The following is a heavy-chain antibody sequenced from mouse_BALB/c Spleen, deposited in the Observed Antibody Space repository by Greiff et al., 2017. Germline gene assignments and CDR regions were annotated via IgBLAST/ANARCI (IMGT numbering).Heavy chain of an antibody. J-gene: IGHJ4*01. CDR3: ARRVVRGAMDY. V-gene: IGHV1-69*02. CDR1: GYTFTSSW. D-gene: IGHD1-1*02. Sequence: QVQLQQPGAELVKPGAPVKLSCKASGYTFTSSWMNWVQQRPGRGLEWLGRIDPSDSETHYNQKFKDKATLTVDQSSSTAYIQLSSLTSEDSAVYYCARRVVRGAMDYWGQGTSVTVSS. CDR2: IDPSDSET.